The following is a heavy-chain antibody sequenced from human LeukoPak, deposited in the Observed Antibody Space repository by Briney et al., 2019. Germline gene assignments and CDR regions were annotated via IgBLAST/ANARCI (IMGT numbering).Heavy chain of an antibody. CDR1: GFTFSNAW. V-gene: IGHV3-15*01. CDR2: IKSKTDGGTT. CDR3: TTDGVDTAMALPFDY. J-gene: IGHJ4*02. D-gene: IGHD5-18*01. Sequence: GGSLRLSCAASGFTFSNAWMSWVRQAPGKGLEWVGRIKSKTDGGTTDYAAPVKGRFTISRDDSKNTLYLQMSSLKTEDTAVYYCTTDGVDTAMALPFDYWGQGTLVTVSS.